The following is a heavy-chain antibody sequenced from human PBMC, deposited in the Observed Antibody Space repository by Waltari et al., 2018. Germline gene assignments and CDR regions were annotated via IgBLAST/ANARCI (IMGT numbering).Heavy chain of an antibody. D-gene: IGHD2-2*01. CDR1: GGSISSYY. J-gene: IGHJ6*03. CDR3: ARNGAAMMPYYYYYMDV. Sequence: QVQLQESGPGLVKPSETLSLTCTVSGGSISSYYWSWIRQPAGKGLEWIGRIYTSGSTNYNPSLQSRVTLSVDTSKNQFSLKLSSVTAADTAVYYCARNGAAMMPYYYYYMDVWGKGTTVTVSS. V-gene: IGHV4-4*07. CDR2: IYTSGST.